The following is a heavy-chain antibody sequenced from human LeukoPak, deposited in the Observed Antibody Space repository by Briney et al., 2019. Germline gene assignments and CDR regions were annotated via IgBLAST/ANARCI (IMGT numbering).Heavy chain of an antibody. D-gene: IGHD7-27*01. CDR2: VIVPTGSM. J-gene: IGHJ4*02. Sequence: GGSLRLSCAASGFTFAAYSMNWVRQAPGKGLEWVSSVIVPTGSMYYGDSVKGRFTITRDNAMNSLYLQMSSLRAEDTAVYYCARDFARTGDYHHFDYWGQGTLVIVSS. V-gene: IGHV3-21*01. CDR3: ARDFARTGDYHHFDY. CDR1: GFTFAAYS.